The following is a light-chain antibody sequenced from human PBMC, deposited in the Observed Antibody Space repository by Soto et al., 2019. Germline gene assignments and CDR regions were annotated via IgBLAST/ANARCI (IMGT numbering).Light chain of an antibody. CDR2: EDN. Sequence: NFMLTQPHSVSESPGKTVTISCTRSSGSIASNYVQWYQQRPGSAPTTVIYEDNQRPSGVPDRFSGSIDSSSNSASLTISGLKTEDEADYYCQSYDSSNLGVLFGGGTKLTVL. CDR3: QSYDSSNLGVL. CDR1: SGSIASNY. V-gene: IGLV6-57*04. J-gene: IGLJ2*01.